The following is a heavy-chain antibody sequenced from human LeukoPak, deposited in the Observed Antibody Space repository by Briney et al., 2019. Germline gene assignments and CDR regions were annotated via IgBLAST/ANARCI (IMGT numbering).Heavy chain of an antibody. CDR2: IKQDGSEK. CDR1: GFTFSSYW. Sequence: PGGSLRLSCAASGFTFSSYWMSWVRQAPGKGLEWVANIKQDGSEKYYVDSVKGRFTISRDNAKNSLYLQMNSLRAEDTAVYYCAKEKFRGSSGYYSNWFDPWGQGTLVTVSS. D-gene: IGHD3-22*01. CDR3: AKEKFRGSSGYYSNWFDP. V-gene: IGHV3-7*03. J-gene: IGHJ5*02.